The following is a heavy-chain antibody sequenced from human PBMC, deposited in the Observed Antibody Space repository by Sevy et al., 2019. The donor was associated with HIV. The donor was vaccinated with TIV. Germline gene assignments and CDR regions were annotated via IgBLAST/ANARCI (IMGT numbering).Heavy chain of an antibody. J-gene: IGHJ6*02. CDR1: GFTFSDYY. CDR3: AREAATHYYYGMDV. D-gene: IGHD2-15*01. CDR2: ISSSSSYT. Sequence: GGSLRLSCAASGFTFSDYYMSWIRQAPGKGLEWVSYISSSSSYTNYADSVKGRFTISRDNAKNSLYLQMNSLRAEDTAVYYCAREAATHYYYGMDVWGQGTTVTVSS. V-gene: IGHV3-11*06.